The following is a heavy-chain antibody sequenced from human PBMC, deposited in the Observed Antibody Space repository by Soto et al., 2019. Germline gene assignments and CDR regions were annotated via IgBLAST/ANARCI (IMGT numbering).Heavy chain of an antibody. CDR1: GGSISSYY. J-gene: IGHJ4*02. CDR3: ARWYGGSLDY. CDR2: IYYSGST. Sequence: QVQLQESGPGLVKPSETLSLTCTVSGGSISSYYWSWIRQPPGKGLEWIGYIYYSGSTNYNPSLKSRVTISVDTSKNQFSLKISSVTVADTAVYYCARWYGGSLDYWGQGSLVTVSS. V-gene: IGHV4-59*01. D-gene: IGHD4-17*01.